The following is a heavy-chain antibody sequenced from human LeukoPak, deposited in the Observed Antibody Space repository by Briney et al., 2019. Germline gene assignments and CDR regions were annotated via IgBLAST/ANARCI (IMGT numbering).Heavy chain of an antibody. D-gene: IGHD6-13*01. CDR3: PRDLTGSNWDY. CDR2: ISYDGSKK. CDR1: GFTFSTYS. Sequence: PGGSLRLSCAASGFTFSTYSIHWVRQAPGEGLEWVAVISYDGSKKYYADSVKGRFTISRDNSKNTLDLQMNSLRVEDTAVYYCPRDLTGSNWDYWGQGTLVTVSS. V-gene: IGHV3-30*04. J-gene: IGHJ4*02.